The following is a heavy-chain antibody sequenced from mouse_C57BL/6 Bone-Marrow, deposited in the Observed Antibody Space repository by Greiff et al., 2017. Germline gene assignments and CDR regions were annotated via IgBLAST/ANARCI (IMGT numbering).Heavy chain of an antibody. Sequence: EVKLQESGPVLVKPGASVKMSCKASGYTFTDYYMNWVKQSHGKSLEWIGVINPYNGGTSYNQKFKGKATLTVDKSSSTAYMELNSLTSEDSAVYYCARRYYGNYLYYAMDYWGQGTSVTVSS. V-gene: IGHV1-19*01. D-gene: IGHD2-1*01. CDR1: GYTFTDYY. CDR2: INPYNGGT. CDR3: ARRYYGNYLYYAMDY. J-gene: IGHJ4*01.